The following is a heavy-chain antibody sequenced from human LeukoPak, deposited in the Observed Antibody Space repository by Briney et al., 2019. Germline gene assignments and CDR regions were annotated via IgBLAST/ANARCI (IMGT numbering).Heavy chain of an antibody. CDR2: IKQDGSEK. CDR3: ARGPTYYDFWSGYSVFDY. CDR1: GFTFSSYW. Sequence: EPGGSLRLXCAASGFTFSSYWMSWVRQAPGKGLEWVANIKQDGSEKYYVDSVKGRFTISRDNAKNSLYLQMNSLRAEDTAVYYCARGPTYYDFWSGYSVFDYXGQGTLVTVSX. J-gene: IGHJ4*02. V-gene: IGHV3-7*01. D-gene: IGHD3-3*01.